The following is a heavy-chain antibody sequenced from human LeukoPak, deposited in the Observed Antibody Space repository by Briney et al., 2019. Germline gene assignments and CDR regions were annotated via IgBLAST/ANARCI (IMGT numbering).Heavy chain of an antibody. CDR1: GYTFTSYG. J-gene: IGHJ6*03. V-gene: IGHV1-18*01. CDR2: ISAYNGNT. CDR3: ARDSVVVAANYSYMDV. Sequence: ASVNVSCKASGYTFTSYGISWVRQAPGQGLEWIGWISAYNGNTNYAQKLQGRVTMTTDTSTSTAYTELRSLRSDDTAVYYYARDSVVVAANYSYMDVWGKGTTVTVSS. D-gene: IGHD2-15*01.